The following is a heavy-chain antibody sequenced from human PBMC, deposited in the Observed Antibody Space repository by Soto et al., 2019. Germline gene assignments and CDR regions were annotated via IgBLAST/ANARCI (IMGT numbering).Heavy chain of an antibody. CDR2: ISASGGST. V-gene: IGHV3-23*01. D-gene: IGHD3-16*01. J-gene: IGHJ4*02. CDR1: GFTFSSYA. Sequence: PGGSLRLSCAASGFTFSSYAMSWFRQAPGKGLEWVAGISASGGSTYYADSVKGRFTISRDNSKNTLYLQMNSLRAEDTAVYYCAKDWVPPAYWGQGTLVTVSS. CDR3: AKDWVPPAY.